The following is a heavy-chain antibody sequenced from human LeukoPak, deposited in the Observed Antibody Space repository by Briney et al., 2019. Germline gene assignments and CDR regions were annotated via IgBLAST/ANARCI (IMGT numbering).Heavy chain of an antibody. J-gene: IGHJ5*02. Sequence: ASVKVSCKASGYTFTGYYMHWVRQAPGQGLEWMGWINPNSGGTNYAQKFQGRVTMTRDTSISTAYMELSRLRSDDTAVYYCARGFRVSALYGSGENWFDPWGQGTLVTVSS. CDR2: INPNSGGT. D-gene: IGHD3-10*01. CDR1: GYTFTGYY. CDR3: ARGFRVSALYGSGENWFDP. V-gene: IGHV1-2*02.